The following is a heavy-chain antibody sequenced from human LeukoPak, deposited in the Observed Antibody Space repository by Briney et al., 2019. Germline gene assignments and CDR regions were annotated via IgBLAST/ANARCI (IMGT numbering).Heavy chain of an antibody. CDR3: ARDPGFGASPYFDY. J-gene: IGHJ4*02. CDR2: IYTSGST. D-gene: IGHD3-10*01. CDR1: GGSISSYY. V-gene: IGHV4-4*07. Sequence: SETLSLTCTVSGGSISSYYWSWIRQPAGKGLEWIGRIYTSGSTNYNPSLKSRVTMSVDTSKNQFSLKLSSVTAADTAVYYCARDPGFGASPYFDYWGQGTLVTVSS.